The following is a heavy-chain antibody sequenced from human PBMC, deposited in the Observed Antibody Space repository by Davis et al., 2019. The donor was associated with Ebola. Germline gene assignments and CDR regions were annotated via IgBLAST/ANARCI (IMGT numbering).Heavy chain of an antibody. D-gene: IGHD6-13*01. V-gene: IGHV5-51*01. CDR2: IYPSDSDT. Sequence: PGGSLRLSCKGSGYSFTSYWIGWVRQMPGKGLEWMGIIYPSDSDTRYSPSFQGQVTISADKSISTAYLQWSSLKASDTAMYYCARHLGIAGKIDYWGQGTLVTVSS. J-gene: IGHJ4*02. CDR3: ARHLGIAGKIDY. CDR1: GYSFTSYW.